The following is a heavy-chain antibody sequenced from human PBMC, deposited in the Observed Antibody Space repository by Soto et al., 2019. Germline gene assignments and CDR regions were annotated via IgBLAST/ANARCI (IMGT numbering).Heavy chain of an antibody. CDR3: ARYGAGTYYPATFDY. V-gene: IGHV4-31*03. D-gene: IGHD3-10*01. CDR1: GGSISSAGYN. CDR2: IFYSGST. J-gene: IGHJ4*02. Sequence: QVQLQESGPGLVKPSQTLSLTCTVSGGSISSAGYNWSWIRQHPGKGLEWIGYIFYSGSTYYNPSPKSRGTISVDTSKTQFSLKRSAVTAADTAVYYCARYGAGTYYPATFDYWGQGTLVTVSS.